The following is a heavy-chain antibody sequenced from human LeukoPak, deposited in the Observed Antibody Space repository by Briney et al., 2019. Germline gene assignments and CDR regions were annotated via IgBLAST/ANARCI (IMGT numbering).Heavy chain of an antibody. CDR3: ARDSIDYGELDY. D-gene: IGHD4-17*01. CDR2: IYDSGST. V-gene: IGHV4-30-4*07. J-gene: IGHJ4*02. Sequence: SQTLSLTCAVSGGSIRSGGYSWSWIRQPPGKGLEWIGYIYDSGSTYYNPSLKSRVTISVDTSKNQFSLKLSSVTAADTAVYYCARDSIDYGELDYWGQGTLVTVSS. CDR1: GGSIRSGGYS.